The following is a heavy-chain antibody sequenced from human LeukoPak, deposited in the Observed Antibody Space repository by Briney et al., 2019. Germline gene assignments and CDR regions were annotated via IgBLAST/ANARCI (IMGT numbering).Heavy chain of an antibody. D-gene: IGHD2-2*01. CDR1: GFTFSSYS. J-gene: IGHJ4*02. CDR2: ISGSGGST. Sequence: GGSLRLSCAASGFTFSSYSMSWVRQAPGKGLGWVSAISGSGGSTYYADSVKGRFTISRDNSKNTLYLQMNSLRAEDTAVYYCAKDRVVVPGFFDYWGQGTLVTVSS. CDR3: AKDRVVVPGFFDY. V-gene: IGHV3-23*01.